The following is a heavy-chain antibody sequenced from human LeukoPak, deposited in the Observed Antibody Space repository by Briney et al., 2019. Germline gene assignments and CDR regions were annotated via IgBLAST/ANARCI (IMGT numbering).Heavy chain of an antibody. J-gene: IGHJ4*02. CDR3: ARVVAVAGNPFDY. D-gene: IGHD6-19*01. Sequence: KPSETLSLTCTVSGGSISSYYWSWIRQPPGKGLEWIGYIYYSGSTYYNPSLKSRVTISVDTSKNQFSLKLSSVTAADTAVYYCARVVAVAGNPFDYWGQGTLVTVSS. V-gene: IGHV4-59*08. CDR1: GGSISSYY. CDR2: IYYSGST.